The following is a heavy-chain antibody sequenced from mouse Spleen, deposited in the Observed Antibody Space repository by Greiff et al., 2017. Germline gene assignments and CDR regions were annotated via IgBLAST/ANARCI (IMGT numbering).Heavy chain of an antibody. V-gene: IGHV1-64*01. CDR2: IHPNSGST. CDR1: GYTFTSYW. CDR3: ATKGGYSSPGYYAMDY. J-gene: IGHJ4*01. D-gene: IGHD2-3*01. Sequence: QVQLQQPGAELVKPGASVKLSCKASGYTFTSYWMHWVKQRPGQGLEWIGMIHPNSGSTNYNEKFKSKATLTVDKSSSTAYMQLSSLTSEDSAVYYCATKGGYSSPGYYAMDYWGQGTSVTVSS.